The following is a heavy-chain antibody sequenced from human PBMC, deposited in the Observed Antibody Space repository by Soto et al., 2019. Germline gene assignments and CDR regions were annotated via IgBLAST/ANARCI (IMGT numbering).Heavy chain of an antibody. CDR1: GGTFSSYT. D-gene: IGHD6-19*01. CDR3: ARGRSSGWYDY. J-gene: IGHJ4*02. CDR2: IIPILGIA. V-gene: IGHV1-69*02. Sequence: QVQLVQSGAEVKKPGSSVKVSCKATGGTFSSYTISWVRQAPGQGLEWMGRIIPILGIANYAQKFQGRVTITADKSTSTAYMELSSLRSEDTAVYYCARGRSSGWYDYWGQGTLVTVSS.